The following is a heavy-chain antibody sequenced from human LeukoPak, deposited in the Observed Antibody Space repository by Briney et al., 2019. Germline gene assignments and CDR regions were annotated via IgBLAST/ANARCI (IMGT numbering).Heavy chain of an antibody. J-gene: IGHJ4*02. CDR3: ARGYSSSWYLD. CDR2: IRYDGNNK. V-gene: IGHV3-30*02. CDR1: GFTFSTYG. Sequence: GGSLRLSCAASGFTFSTYGMHWVRQAPGKGLEWVAFIRYDGNNKYYADSVKGRFTISRDNSKNTLYLQMNSLRADDTAVYYCARGYSSSWYLDWGQGTLVTVSS. D-gene: IGHD6-13*01.